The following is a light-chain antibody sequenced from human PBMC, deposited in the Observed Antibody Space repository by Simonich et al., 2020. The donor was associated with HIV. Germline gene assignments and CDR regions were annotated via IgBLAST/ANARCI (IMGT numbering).Light chain of an antibody. CDR2: DVS. J-gene: IGLJ2*01. V-gene: IGLV2-14*01. CDR1: SSDVGGYNY. CDR3: GSYTSSSTYVV. Sequence: QSALTQPASVSGSPGQSITISCTGTSSDVGGYNYVSWYQQHPDKAPKLMIYDVSKRPSGVSDRFSGSKSGNTASLTISGLQAEDEAEDYGGSYTSSSTYVVFGGGTKLTVL.